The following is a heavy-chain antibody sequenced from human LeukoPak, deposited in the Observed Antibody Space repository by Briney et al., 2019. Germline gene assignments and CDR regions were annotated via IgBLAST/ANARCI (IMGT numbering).Heavy chain of an antibody. CDR2: ISGSGGNT. J-gene: IGHJ3*02. CDR1: GFTFIYYA. V-gene: IGHV3-23*01. Sequence: GGSLRLSCAASGFTFIYYAMSWVRQAPGKGLEWVSTISGSGGNTYYADSVKGRFTISRDNSKNTLYLQMNSLRAEDTAVYYCAKEGDRDFVGGAFDIWGQGTMVTVSS. D-gene: IGHD3-16*01. CDR3: AKEGDRDFVGGAFDI.